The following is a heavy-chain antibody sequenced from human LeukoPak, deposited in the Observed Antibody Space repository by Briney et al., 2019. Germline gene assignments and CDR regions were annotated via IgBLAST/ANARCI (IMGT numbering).Heavy chain of an antibody. CDR2: IYHSGST. J-gene: IGHJ6*02. Sequence: SGTLSLTCAVSGGSISSSNWWSWVRQPPGKGLEWIGYIYHSGSTYYNPSLKSRVTISVDRSKNQFSLKLSSVAAADTAVYYCARGPLGYCSSTSCYTSYGMDVWGQGTTVTVSS. D-gene: IGHD2-2*02. CDR3: ARGPLGYCSSTSCYTSYGMDV. V-gene: IGHV4-4*02. CDR1: GGSISSSNW.